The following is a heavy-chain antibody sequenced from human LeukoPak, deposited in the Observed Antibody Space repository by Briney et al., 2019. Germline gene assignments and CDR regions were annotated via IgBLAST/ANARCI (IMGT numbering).Heavy chain of an antibody. Sequence: PGGSLRLSCAVSGFTFSSYWMNWVRQAPGKGLEWVASIRQDGGEKSYVDSVKGRFTISRDNTKNSVYLQMSSLRAEDTAVYYCARDGTAPGLYFDLWGQGTLVTVFS. J-gene: IGHJ4*01. CDR1: GFTFSSYW. V-gene: IGHV3-7*01. CDR2: IRQDGGEK. D-gene: IGHD1/OR15-1a*01. CDR3: ARDGTAPGLYFDL.